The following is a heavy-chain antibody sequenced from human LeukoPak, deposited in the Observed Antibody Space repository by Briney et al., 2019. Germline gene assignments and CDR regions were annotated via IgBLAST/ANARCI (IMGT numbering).Heavy chain of an antibody. CDR3: ARVDWYAQRD. D-gene: IGHD6-13*01. V-gene: IGHV3-74*01. Sequence: QPGGSLRLSCAASGFSFSSYWMHWVRQRPGKGLVWVSHINNDGSDTSYADSVKSRFTISRDNAKNTLYLQMNSLRDEDTAVYFCARVDWYAQRDWGQGTLVTVSA. CDR2: INNDGSDT. J-gene: IGHJ4*02. CDR1: GFSFSSYW.